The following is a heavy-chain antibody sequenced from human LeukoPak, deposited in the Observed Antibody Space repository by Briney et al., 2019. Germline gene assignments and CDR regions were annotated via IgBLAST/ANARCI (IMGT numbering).Heavy chain of an antibody. CDR3: VSGYGDTRGYYSGMDV. CDR2: ISGSGGST. D-gene: IGHD4-17*01. Sequence: GGSLRLSCAASRFTFSSYAMSWVRQAPGKGLEWVSAISGSGGSTYYADSVKGRFTISRDNSKNTLYLQMNSLRAEDTAVYYCVSGYGDTRGYYSGMDVWGQGTTVTVSS. J-gene: IGHJ6*02. CDR1: RFTFSSYA. V-gene: IGHV3-23*01.